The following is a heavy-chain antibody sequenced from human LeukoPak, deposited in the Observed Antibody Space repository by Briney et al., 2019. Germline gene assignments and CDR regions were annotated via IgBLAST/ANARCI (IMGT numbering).Heavy chain of an antibody. V-gene: IGHV3-64D*06. CDR2: ISSNGGST. CDR3: VKGPTYSSSLYSELIH. D-gene: IGHD6-13*01. CDR1: GFTFSSYA. Sequence: GGSLRLSCSASGFTFSSYAMHWVRQAPGKGLEYVSAISSNGGSTYYADSVKGRFTISRDNSKNTLYLQMSSLRAEDTAVYYCVKGPTYSSSLYSELIHWGQGTLVTVSS. J-gene: IGHJ4*02.